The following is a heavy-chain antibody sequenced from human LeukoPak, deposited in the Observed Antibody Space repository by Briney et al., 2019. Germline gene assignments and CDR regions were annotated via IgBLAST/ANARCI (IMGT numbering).Heavy chain of an antibody. CDR2: IYYSGST. D-gene: IGHD4-17*01. J-gene: IGHJ4*02. CDR1: GGSISSYY. CDR3: ARLGHDYGDYGYYFDY. Sequence: PSETLSLTCTVSGGSISSYYWSWIRQPPGKGLGWIGYIYYSGSTNYNPSLKSRVTISVDTSKNQFSLKLSSVTAADTAVYYCARLGHDYGDYGYYFDYWGQGTLVTVSS. V-gene: IGHV4-59*08.